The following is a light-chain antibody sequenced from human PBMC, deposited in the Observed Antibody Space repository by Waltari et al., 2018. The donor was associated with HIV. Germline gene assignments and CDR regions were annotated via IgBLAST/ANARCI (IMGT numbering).Light chain of an antibody. CDR2: EVS. CDR3: SSHAGSNNYV. V-gene: IGLV2-8*01. Sequence: QSALTQPPSASGSPGQSVTISCSGTSSDVGGYDYVSWYQQHPGKSTKLMIYEVSTRPAGVPERFSGSKSGNTASLTVSGRQAEDEADYYCSSHAGSNNYVFGTGTKVTVL. CDR1: SSDVGGYDY. J-gene: IGLJ1*01.